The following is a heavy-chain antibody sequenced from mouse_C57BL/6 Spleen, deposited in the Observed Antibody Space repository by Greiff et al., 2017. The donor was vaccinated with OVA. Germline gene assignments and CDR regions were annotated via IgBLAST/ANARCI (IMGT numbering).Heavy chain of an antibody. V-gene: IGHV7-3*01. J-gene: IGHJ3*01. Sequence: EVQRVESGGGLVQPGGSLSLSCAASGFTFTDYYMSWVRQPPGKALEWLGFIRNKANGYTTEYSASVKGRFTISRDNSQSILYLQMNALRAEDSATYYYARLTGAWFAYWGQGTLVTVSA. CDR3: ARLTGAWFAY. D-gene: IGHD4-1*01. CDR1: GFTFTDYY. CDR2: IRNKANGYTT.